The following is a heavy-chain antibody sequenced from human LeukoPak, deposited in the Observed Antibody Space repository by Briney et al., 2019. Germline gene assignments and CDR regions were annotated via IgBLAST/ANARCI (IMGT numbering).Heavy chain of an antibody. Sequence: SQTLSLTCTVSGGSISSADNYWSWIRQHPGKGLEWIGYIYYSGSTYYNPSLKSRVTISVDTSKNQFSLKLSSVTAADTAVYYCAKALFNYYYTYFDYWGQGTLVTVSS. CDR3: AKALFNYYYTYFDY. J-gene: IGHJ4*02. CDR1: GGSISSADNY. D-gene: IGHD3-22*01. V-gene: IGHV4-31*03. CDR2: IYYSGST.